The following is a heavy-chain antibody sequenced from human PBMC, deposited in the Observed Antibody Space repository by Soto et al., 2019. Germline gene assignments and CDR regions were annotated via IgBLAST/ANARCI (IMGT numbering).Heavy chain of an antibody. J-gene: IGHJ4*02. CDR2: LKQDGSDY. V-gene: IGHV3-7*03. CDR1: GFTFSNYW. CDR3: TRGTTWKLDS. D-gene: IGHD2-2*01. Sequence: EVQLVESGGGLVQPGGSLRLSCAASGFTFSNYWMTWVRQAPGKGLEWVAKLKQDGSDYNHVGSVQGRFTISRDNAKNSLYLEMNSLRVEDTAVYYCTRGTTWKLDSWGQGILVTVS.